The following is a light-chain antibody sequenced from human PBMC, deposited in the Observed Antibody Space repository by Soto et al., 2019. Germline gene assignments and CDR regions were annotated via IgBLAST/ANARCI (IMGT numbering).Light chain of an antibody. CDR2: EVT. J-gene: IGLJ1*01. CDR3: CSYAARRPFPYV. V-gene: IGLV2-23*02. CDR1: SGGVGRDEL. Sequence: QSVLTQPASVSGSPGQSITISCTGTSGGVGRDELVSWYQQHPGKAPKLIIYEVTRRPSGVSNRFSGSKSGKTASLTISGLQDEDEADYYCCSYAARRPFPYVFGTGTKVTVL.